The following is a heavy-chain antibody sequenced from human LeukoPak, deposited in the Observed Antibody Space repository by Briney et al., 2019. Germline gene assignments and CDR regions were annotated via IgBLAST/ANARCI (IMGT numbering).Heavy chain of an antibody. J-gene: IGHJ5*02. V-gene: IGHV3-23*01. Sequence: GGSLRLSCAASGFSLSTYAMSWVRQAPGKGPEWVSAISGAGGRTYYADSVKGRFTISRDNSKNTLYPQMDSLRAEDTAVYYCAKDRADNGDRIRFDPWGQGTLVTVSS. CDR2: ISGAGGRT. D-gene: IGHD4-17*01. CDR1: GFSLSTYA. CDR3: AKDRADNGDRIRFDP.